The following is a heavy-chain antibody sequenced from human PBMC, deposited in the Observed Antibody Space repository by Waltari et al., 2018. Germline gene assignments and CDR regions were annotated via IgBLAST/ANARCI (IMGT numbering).Heavy chain of an antibody. J-gene: IGHJ4*02. V-gene: IGHV4-38-2*01. CDR3: ARGIAVADVDY. Sequence: QVQLQESGPGLVKPSETLSLTCAVSGYSISSGYSWGWIRQPPGKGLEWIGSIYHSGSTYYNPSLKSRVTISVDTSKNQFSLKLSSVTAADTAVYYCARGIAVADVDYWGQGTLVTVSS. D-gene: IGHD6-19*01. CDR1: GYSISSGYS. CDR2: IYHSGST.